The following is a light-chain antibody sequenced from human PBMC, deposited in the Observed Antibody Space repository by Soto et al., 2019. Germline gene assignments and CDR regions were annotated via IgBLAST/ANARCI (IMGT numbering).Light chain of an antibody. CDR2: YDN. J-gene: IGLJ1*01. Sequence: QSVLTQPPSASGTPGQRVTISCSGSSSIIGSNTVNWYQQLPGTAPKLLIYYDNLRPSGVPDRISGSKSGTSASLAISGLQSDDEADYYCAAWDDSLNGRVFGTGTKLTVL. V-gene: IGLV1-44*01. CDR3: AAWDDSLNGRV. CDR1: SSIIGSNT.